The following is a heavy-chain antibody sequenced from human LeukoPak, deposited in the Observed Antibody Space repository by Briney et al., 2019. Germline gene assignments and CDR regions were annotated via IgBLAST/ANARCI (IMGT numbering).Heavy chain of an antibody. V-gene: IGHV4-30-4*07. J-gene: IGHJ4*02. D-gene: IGHD1-1*01. Sequence: SETLSLTCAVSGGSISSGGYSWSWIRQPPGKGLEWIGYIYYSGSTYYNPSLKSRVTISVDTSKNQFSLKLSSVTAADTAVYYCTKDLIRTGTYYFDYWGQGTLVTVSS. CDR3: TKDLIRTGTYYFDY. CDR1: GGSISSGGYS. CDR2: IYYSGST.